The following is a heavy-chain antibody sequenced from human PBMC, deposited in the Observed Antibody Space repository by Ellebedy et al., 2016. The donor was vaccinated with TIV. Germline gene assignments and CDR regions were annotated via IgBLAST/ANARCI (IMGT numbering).Heavy chain of an antibody. CDR1: GGSISTYY. CDR3: AREQSGYSYGSPVFYGMDV. CDR2: VYHSGSI. V-gene: IGHV4-59*01. D-gene: IGHD5-18*01. Sequence: MPGGSLRLSCTVSGGSISTYYWSWIRQPPGKGLEWIGNVYHSGSINYNSSLKSRVTISVDTSKNQFSLRLSSVTAADMAVYYCAREQSGYSYGSPVFYGMDVWGQGTTVTVSS. J-gene: IGHJ6*02.